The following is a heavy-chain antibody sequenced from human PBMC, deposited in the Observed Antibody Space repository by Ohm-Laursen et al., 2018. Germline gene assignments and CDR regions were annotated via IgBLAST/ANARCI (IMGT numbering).Heavy chain of an antibody. CDR2: ISSSGSTI. J-gene: IGHJ6*02. Sequence: SLRLSCAASGFTFSDYYMSWIRQAPGKGLEWLSYISSSGSTIYYADSVKGRFTISRDNAKNSLYLQMNSLRAEDTAVYYCASLKPPLYYYGMDVWGQGTTVTVSS. CDR1: GFTFSDYY. CDR3: ASLKPPLYYYGMDV. V-gene: IGHV3-11*01.